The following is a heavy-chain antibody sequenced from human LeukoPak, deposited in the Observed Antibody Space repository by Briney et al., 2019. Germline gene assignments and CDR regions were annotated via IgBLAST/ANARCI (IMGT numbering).Heavy chain of an antibody. D-gene: IGHD6-19*01. CDR3: ARGRYSSGCDY. CDR2: INHSGST. CDR1: GGSSSGYY. J-gene: IGHJ4*02. V-gene: IGHV4-34*01. Sequence: SETLSLTCAVYGGSSSGYYWSWIRQPPGKGLEWIGEINHSGSTNYNPSLKSRVTISVDTSKNQFSLKPSSVTAADTAVYYCARGRYSSGCDYWGQGTLVTVSS.